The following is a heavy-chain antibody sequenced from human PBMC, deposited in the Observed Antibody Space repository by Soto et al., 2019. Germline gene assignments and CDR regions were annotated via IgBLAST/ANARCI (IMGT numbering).Heavy chain of an antibody. J-gene: IGHJ6*03. CDR3: ARDRVVPAANYYYYMDV. CDR2: INPSGGST. Sequence: ASVKVSCKASGYTFTSYYMHWVRQAPGQGLEWMGIINPSGGSTSYAQKFQGRVTMTRDTSTSTVYMELSSLRPEDTAVYYCARDRVVPAANYYYYMDVWGKGTTVTVSS. D-gene: IGHD2-2*01. V-gene: IGHV1-46*03. CDR1: GYTFTSYY.